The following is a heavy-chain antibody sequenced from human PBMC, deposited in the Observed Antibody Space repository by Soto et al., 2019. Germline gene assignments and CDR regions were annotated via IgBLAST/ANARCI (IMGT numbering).Heavy chain of an antibody. CDR2: IDPSDSYT. D-gene: IGHD3-22*01. J-gene: IGHJ5*02. V-gene: IGHV5-10-1*01. Sequence: VESLKISCKGSGYIFTSYWISCFLQMPGKGLEWMGRIDPSDSYTNYSPSFQGHVTMSADKSINTAYLQWSSLKASDSAMYYCARHKAFYYDNSGAWGQGSLVTVS. CDR1: GYIFTSYW. CDR3: ARHKAFYYDNSGA.